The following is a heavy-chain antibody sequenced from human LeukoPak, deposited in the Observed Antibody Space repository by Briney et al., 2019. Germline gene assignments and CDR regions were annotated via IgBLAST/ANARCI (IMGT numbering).Heavy chain of an antibody. D-gene: IGHD2-2*01. J-gene: IGHJ4*02. CDR2: IKQDESEK. CDR3: ARKATAATWFDY. Sequence: PGGSLRLSCAASGFSFRNYWMSWVRQAPGKGLEWVANIKQDESEKYYVDSVEGRFTISRDNAKNSLYLHMNYLRAEDTAVYYCARKATAATWFDYWGQGTLVTVSS. V-gene: IGHV3-7*01. CDR1: GFSFRNYW.